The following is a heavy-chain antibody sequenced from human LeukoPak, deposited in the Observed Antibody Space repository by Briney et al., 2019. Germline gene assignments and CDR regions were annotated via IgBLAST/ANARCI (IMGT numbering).Heavy chain of an antibody. V-gene: IGHV3-21*01. D-gene: IGHD3-10*01. CDR1: GFTFSSYS. CDR2: ISSSSSYI. J-gene: IGHJ3*01. CDR3: ARDRGGPRGAEYAFDV. Sequence: GGSLRLSCAASGFTFSSYSMNWVRQAPGKGLEWVSSISSSSSYIYYADSLKGRFTISRDNAKNSMSLQMNSLRAEDTAAYYCARDRGGPRGAEYAFDVWGQGTMVTVSS.